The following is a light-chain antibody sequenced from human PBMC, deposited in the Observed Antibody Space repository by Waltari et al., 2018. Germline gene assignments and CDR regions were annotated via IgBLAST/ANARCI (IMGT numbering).Light chain of an antibody. J-gene: IGKJ1*01. Sequence: EIVLTQSTGTLSLSPGERATLSCRASQSAGSTLAWYQQKPGQPPRLLIYGASSRATGIPDRFSGSGSGTDFSLTIGRLEPEDFAVYYCQHYVRLPATFGQGTKVEIK. CDR3: QHYVRLPAT. CDR2: GAS. V-gene: IGKV3-20*01. CDR1: QSAGST.